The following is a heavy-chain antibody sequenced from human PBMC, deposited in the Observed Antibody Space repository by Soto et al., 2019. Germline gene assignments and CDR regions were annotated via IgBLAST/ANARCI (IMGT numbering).Heavy chain of an antibody. J-gene: IGHJ4*02. CDR1: GFTFSSYA. CDR3: ARSLHRVGLRGAPSLLDY. CDR2: ISGSGGST. Sequence: GSLRLSCAASGFTFSSYAMSWVRQAPGKGLEWVLGISGSGGSTYYADSVKGRFTISRDNSKNTLYLQMNSLRAADTAVYYCARSLHRVGLRGAPSLLDYWGQGTLVTVSS. D-gene: IGHD3-10*01. V-gene: IGHV3-23*01.